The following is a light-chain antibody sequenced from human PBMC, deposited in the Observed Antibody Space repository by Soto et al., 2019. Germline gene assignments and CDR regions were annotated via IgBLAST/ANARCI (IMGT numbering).Light chain of an antibody. CDR2: GAS. CDR1: QSVSNN. V-gene: IGKV3-15*01. Sequence: EIVMTQSPATLSVSPGESATLSCRASQSVSNNLTWYQQKPGQAPRLLIYGASTRATDIPARFSGSGSGTDFTLTVSSLQSEDFAVYYCQQSNNWPWTFGQGTRLEIK. J-gene: IGKJ5*01. CDR3: QQSNNWPWT.